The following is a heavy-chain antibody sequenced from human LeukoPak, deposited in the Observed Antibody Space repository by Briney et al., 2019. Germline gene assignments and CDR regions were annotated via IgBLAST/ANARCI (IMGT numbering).Heavy chain of an antibody. V-gene: IGHV3-48*04. Sequence: GGSLRLSCAASGFTFSSYGMHWVRQAPGKGLEWVSYISTSGSSIYYAASVKGRFTISRDNAKNSLYLQMNSLRAEDTAVYYCARSRPGWSYDYWGQGTLVTVSS. CDR1: GFTFSSYG. CDR3: ARSRPGWSYDY. D-gene: IGHD1-26*01. J-gene: IGHJ4*02. CDR2: ISTSGSSI.